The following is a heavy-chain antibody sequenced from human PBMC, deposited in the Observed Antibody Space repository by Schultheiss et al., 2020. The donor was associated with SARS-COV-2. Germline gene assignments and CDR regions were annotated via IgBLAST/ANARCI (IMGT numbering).Heavy chain of an antibody. CDR2: FSGSGGST. V-gene: IGHV3-23*01. CDR3: AKHYDILTGGMDV. CDR1: GFTFSSYA. J-gene: IGHJ6*02. D-gene: IGHD3-9*01. Sequence: GGSLRLSCAASGFTFSSYAMSWVRQAPGKGLEWVSAFSGSGGSTYYADSVKGRFTISRDNSKNTLYLQMNSLRAEDTAVYYCAKHYDILTGGMDVWGQGTTVTVSS.